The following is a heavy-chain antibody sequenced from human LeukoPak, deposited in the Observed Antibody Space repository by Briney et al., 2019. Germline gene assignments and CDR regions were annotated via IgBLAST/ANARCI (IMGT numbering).Heavy chain of an antibody. V-gene: IGHV3-23*01. CDR3: ARDFFHSSESRPFDY. CDR2: ISGSGGTT. Sequence: GGSLRLSCVTSGFTFSSYAMSWVRQAPGKGLEWVSTISGSGGTTYYADSVKGRFTISRDNSKNTLYVQMNSLRAEDTAVYYCARDFFHSSESRPFDYWGQGTLVTVSS. D-gene: IGHD3-22*01. J-gene: IGHJ4*02. CDR1: GFTFSSYA.